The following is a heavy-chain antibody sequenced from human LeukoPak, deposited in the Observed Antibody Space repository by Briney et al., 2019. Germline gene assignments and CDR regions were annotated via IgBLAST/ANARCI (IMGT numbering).Heavy chain of an antibody. CDR3: ARRITRYGGPNWFDP. CDR1: GGSFSGYY. J-gene: IGHJ5*02. Sequence: SETLSLTCAVYGGSFSGYYWSWIRQPPGKGLEWIGEMNHSGSTNYNPSLKSRVTRSVDTSKNQFSLKLSSVTAADTAVYYCARRITRYGGPNWFDPWGQGTLVTVSS. CDR2: MNHSGST. V-gene: IGHV4-34*01. D-gene: IGHD4-23*01.